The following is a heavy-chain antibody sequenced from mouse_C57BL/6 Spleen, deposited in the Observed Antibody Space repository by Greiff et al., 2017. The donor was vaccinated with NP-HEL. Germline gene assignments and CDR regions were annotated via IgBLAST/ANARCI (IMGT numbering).Heavy chain of an antibody. V-gene: IGHV1-64*01. D-gene: IGHD4-1*01. CDR2: IHPNSGST. CDR1: GYTFTSYW. J-gene: IGHJ4*01. Sequence: QVQLQQPGAELVKPGASVKLSCTASGYTFTSYWMHWVKQRPGQGLEWIGMIHPNSGSTNYNEKFKSKATLTVDKSSSTAYMQLSSLTSEDSAVYYCASSNWGYAMAYWGQGTSVTVSS. CDR3: ASSNWGYAMAY.